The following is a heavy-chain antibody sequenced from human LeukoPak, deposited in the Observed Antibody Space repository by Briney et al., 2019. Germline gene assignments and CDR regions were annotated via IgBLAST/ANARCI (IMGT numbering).Heavy chain of an antibody. CDR3: ARLRLGYDSSGPDY. CDR1: GGSISSYY. Sequence: SETLSLTCTVSGGSISSYYWSWIRQPPGKGLEWIGSIYYSGSTYYNPSLKSRVTISVDTSKNQFSLKLSSVTAADTAVYYCARLRLGYDSSGPDYWGQGTLVTVSS. D-gene: IGHD3-22*01. V-gene: IGHV4-39*01. J-gene: IGHJ4*02. CDR2: IYYSGST.